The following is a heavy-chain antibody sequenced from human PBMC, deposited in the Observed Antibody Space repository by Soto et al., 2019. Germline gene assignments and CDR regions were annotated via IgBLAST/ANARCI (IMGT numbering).Heavy chain of an antibody. Sequence: PGGSLRLSCAASGFTFSSYEMNWVRQAPGKGLEWVSYISSSGSTIYYADSVKGRFTISRDSAKNSLYLQMNSLRAEDTAVYYCARASPTYYYDSSGYQPFGPWGQGTLVTVSS. J-gene: IGHJ5*02. D-gene: IGHD3-22*01. CDR2: ISSSGSTI. V-gene: IGHV3-48*03. CDR3: ARASPTYYYDSSGYQPFGP. CDR1: GFTFSSYE.